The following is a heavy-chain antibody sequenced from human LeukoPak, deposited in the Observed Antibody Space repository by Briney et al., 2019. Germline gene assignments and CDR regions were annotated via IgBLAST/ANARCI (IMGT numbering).Heavy chain of an antibody. V-gene: IGHV1-2*02. CDR3: ARSQYVWGSPSFDY. J-gene: IGHJ4*02. Sequence: ASVKVSCKASGYTFTGYYMHWVRQAPGQGLEWMGWINPNSGGTNYAQKFQGRVTMTRDTSISTAYMELSRRRSDDTAVYYCARSQYVWGSPSFDYWGQGTLVTVSS. CDR2: INPNSGGT. CDR1: GYTFTGYY. D-gene: IGHD3-16*01.